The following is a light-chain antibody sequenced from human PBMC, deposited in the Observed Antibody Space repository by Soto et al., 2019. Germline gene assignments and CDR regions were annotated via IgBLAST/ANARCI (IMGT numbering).Light chain of an antibody. Sequence: DIQMTQSPSTLSASVGDRVTITCRASQSISSWLAWYQQKPGKAPKLLIYKASSFESGVPSRFSRRGSPTEFTLTITRLQPYDFPTYYFQHYNSYSLTFGQATKLQLK. CDR1: QSISSW. V-gene: IGKV1-5*03. CDR3: QHYNSYSLT. CDR2: KAS. J-gene: IGKJ2*01.